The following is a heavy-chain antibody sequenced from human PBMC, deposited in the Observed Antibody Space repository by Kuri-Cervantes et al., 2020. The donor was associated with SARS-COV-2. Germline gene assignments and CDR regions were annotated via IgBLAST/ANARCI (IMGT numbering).Heavy chain of an antibody. CDR2: ISSSSGSYI. CDR3: ARVHNWNYEGYAFDI. V-gene: IGHV3-21*04. CDR1: GFTFGDYS. D-gene: IGHD1-7*01. Sequence: GESLKISCAASGFTFGDYSMNWVRQAPGKGLEWVSSISSSSGSYILYTDSVKGRFTVSRDDAKNLLYLQMNSLRAEDSAVYYCARVHNWNYEGYAFDIWGQGTMVTVSS. J-gene: IGHJ3*02.